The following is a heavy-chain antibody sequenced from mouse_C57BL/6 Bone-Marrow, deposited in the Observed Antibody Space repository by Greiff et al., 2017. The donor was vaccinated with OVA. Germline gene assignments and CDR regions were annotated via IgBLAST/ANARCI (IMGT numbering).Heavy chain of an antibody. CDR3: ARNYYGSSWYFDV. D-gene: IGHD1-1*01. Sequence: VQLQQPGAELVRPGSSVKLSCKASGYTFTSYWMHWVKQRPIQGLEWIGNIDPSDSETHYNQKFKDKATLTVDKSSSTAYIQLSSLTSEDSAVYYCARNYYGSSWYFDVWGTGTTVTVSS. V-gene: IGHV1-52*01. J-gene: IGHJ1*03. CDR2: IDPSDSET. CDR1: GYTFTSYW.